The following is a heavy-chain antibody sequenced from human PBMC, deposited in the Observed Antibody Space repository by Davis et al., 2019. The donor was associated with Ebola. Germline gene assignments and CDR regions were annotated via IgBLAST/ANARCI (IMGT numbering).Heavy chain of an antibody. J-gene: IGHJ6*02. CDR1: GFTFDDYA. Sequence: SLKIPCAASGFTFDDYAMHWVRQAPGKGLEWVSGISWNSGSIGYADSVKGRFTISRHNSKNTLYLQMNSLRAEDTAVYYCARDSVAGTDYYGMDVWGQGTTVTVSS. V-gene: IGHV3-9*01. CDR3: ARDSVAGTDYYGMDV. D-gene: IGHD6-19*01. CDR2: ISWNSGSI.